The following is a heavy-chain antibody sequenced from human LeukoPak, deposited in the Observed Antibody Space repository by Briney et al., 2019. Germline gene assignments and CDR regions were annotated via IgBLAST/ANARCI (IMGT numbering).Heavy chain of an antibody. CDR1: GFPFNEYA. V-gene: IGHV3-20*04. Sequence: GGSLRLSCVGSGFPFNEYAMHWVRQAPGKGLEWVSGIKWNGGSTVYADSVKGRFAISRDNAKNSLYLQMNSLRAEDTALYYCARDGGDCSGDSCYVDYWGQGTLVTVSS. CDR2: IKWNGGST. J-gene: IGHJ4*02. CDR3: ARDGGDCSGDSCYVDY. D-gene: IGHD2-15*01.